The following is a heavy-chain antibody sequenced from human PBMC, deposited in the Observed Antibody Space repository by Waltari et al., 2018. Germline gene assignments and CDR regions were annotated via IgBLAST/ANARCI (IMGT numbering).Heavy chain of an antibody. CDR3: ARGGHHYCSGDSCRIYFDS. CDR2: LFPDEVTL. D-gene: IGHD2-15*01. Sequence: QVHLVESGGGVVQPGRSLRLSCAASGFSFSHYVMPWVRRAPGKQLEWVGLLFPDEVTLNYADSVKGRFTISRDNAKTTVFLQMDSLRAEDTAVYFCARGGHHYCSGDSCRIYFDSWGQGTLVTVSS. V-gene: IGHV3-33*01. CDR1: GFSFSHYV. J-gene: IGHJ4*02.